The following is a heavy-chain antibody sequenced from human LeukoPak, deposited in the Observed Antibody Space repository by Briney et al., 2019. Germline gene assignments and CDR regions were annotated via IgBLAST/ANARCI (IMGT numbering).Heavy chain of an antibody. V-gene: IGHV1-46*01. CDR3: ASGEYCSSTSCSPRIDAFDI. CDR1: GYTYTSYY. Sequence: ASVKVSCKASGYTYTSYYMHWVRQAPGQGLEWMGIINPSGGSTSYAQKFQGRVTMTRDTSTSTVYMELSSLRSEVTAVYYCASGEYCSSTSCSPRIDAFDIWGQGTRVSVFS. CDR2: INPSGGST. D-gene: IGHD2-2*01. J-gene: IGHJ3*02.